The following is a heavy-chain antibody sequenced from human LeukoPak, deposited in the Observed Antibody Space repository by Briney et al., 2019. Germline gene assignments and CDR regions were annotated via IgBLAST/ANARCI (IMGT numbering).Heavy chain of an antibody. CDR2: IYPGDSDT. Sequence: GESLKISCKGSGYSFTSYWIGWVRQMPGKGLEWMGIIYPGDSDTRYSPSFQGQVTISAAKSISTAYLQWSSLKASDTAMYYCASAYCGGDCYSAAFDIWGQGTMVTVSS. J-gene: IGHJ3*02. V-gene: IGHV5-51*01. D-gene: IGHD2-21*01. CDR1: GYSFTSYW. CDR3: ASAYCGGDCYSAAFDI.